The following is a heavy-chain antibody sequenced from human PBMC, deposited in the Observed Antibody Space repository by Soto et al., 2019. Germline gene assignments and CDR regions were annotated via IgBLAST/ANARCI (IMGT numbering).Heavy chain of an antibody. D-gene: IGHD2-2*01. J-gene: IGHJ4*02. CDR1: GYTFTGYY. CDR2: INPNSGGT. CDR3: ARDYCSSTSCHFDY. V-gene: IGHV1-2*04. Sequence: QAQLVQSGAEVKKPGASVKVSCKASGYTFTGYYMHWVRQAPGQGLEWMGWINPNSGGTNYAQKFQGWVTMTRDTSISTAYMELSRLRSDDTAVYYCARDYCSSTSCHFDYWGQGTLVTVSS.